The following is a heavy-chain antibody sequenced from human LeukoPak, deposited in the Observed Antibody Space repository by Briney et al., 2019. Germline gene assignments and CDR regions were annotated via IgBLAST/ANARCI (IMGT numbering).Heavy chain of an antibody. CDR2: INHSGST. CDR1: GGSFSGYY. Sequence: SETLSLTCAVYGGSFSGYYWSWIRQPPGKGLEWIGEINHSGSTNYNPSLKSRVTISVDTSKNQFSLKLSSVTAADTAVYYCARGDKAVAGNYWGQGTLVTVSS. CDR3: ARGDKAVAGNY. D-gene: IGHD6-19*01. J-gene: IGHJ4*02. V-gene: IGHV4-34*01.